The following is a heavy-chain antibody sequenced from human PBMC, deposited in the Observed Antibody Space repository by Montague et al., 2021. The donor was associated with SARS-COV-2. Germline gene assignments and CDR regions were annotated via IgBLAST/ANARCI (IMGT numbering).Heavy chain of an antibody. CDR1: GGSISSYY. J-gene: IGHJ3*02. Sequence: SETLSLTCTVSGGSISSYYWSWIRQPPGKGLEWIGYIYYSGSTNXXPSLKSRVTISVDTSKNQFSLKLSSVTAADTAVYYCARGSGWMGNAFDIRGQGTTVTVSS. CDR3: ARGSGWMGNAFDI. CDR2: IYYSGST. D-gene: IGHD6-19*01. V-gene: IGHV4-59*01.